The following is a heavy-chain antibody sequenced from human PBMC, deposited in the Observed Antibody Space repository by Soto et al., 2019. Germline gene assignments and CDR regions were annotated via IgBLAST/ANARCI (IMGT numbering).Heavy chain of an antibody. Sequence: RASVKVSCKASGGTFSSYAISWVRQAPGQGLEWMGGIIPIFGTANYAQKFQGRVTITADESTSTAYMELSSLRSEDTAVYYCAQIVLGVNGMDVWGQGTTVTVSS. J-gene: IGHJ6*02. CDR1: GGTFSSYA. V-gene: IGHV1-69*13. D-gene: IGHD3-22*01. CDR2: IIPIFGTA. CDR3: AQIVLGVNGMDV.